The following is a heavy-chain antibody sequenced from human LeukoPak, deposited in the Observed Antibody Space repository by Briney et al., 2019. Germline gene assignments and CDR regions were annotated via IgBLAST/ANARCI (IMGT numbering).Heavy chain of an antibody. CDR1: GYTFSSYY. J-gene: IGHJ4*02. CDR3: ARHSLPGTTPFHY. V-gene: IGHV1-46*01. Sequence: ASVKLSCKASGYTFSSYYMHWVRQAPEQGLEWMGVINPSGGSTSYAQRFEGRVTMTRDTSTSTSYMELSSLRSEDTAVYYCARHSLPGTTPFHYWGQGTLVTVSS. D-gene: IGHD1-1*01. CDR2: INPSGGST.